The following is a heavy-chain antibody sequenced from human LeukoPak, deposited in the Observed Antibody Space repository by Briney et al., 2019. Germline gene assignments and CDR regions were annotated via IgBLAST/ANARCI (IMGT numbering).Heavy chain of an antibody. V-gene: IGHV3-21*04. CDR3: ARRAGAYSHPYDY. CDR2: ISVGSYYI. J-gene: IGHJ4*02. CDR1: ELTFTRYG. Sequence: GGSLRLSCAASELTFTRYGINWVRRAPGKGLEWVSSISVGSYYIYYADSVKGRFTISRDNTKNSLYLQMNSLRAEDTAVYYCARRAGAYSHPYDYWGQGTLVTVSS. D-gene: IGHD4/OR15-4a*01.